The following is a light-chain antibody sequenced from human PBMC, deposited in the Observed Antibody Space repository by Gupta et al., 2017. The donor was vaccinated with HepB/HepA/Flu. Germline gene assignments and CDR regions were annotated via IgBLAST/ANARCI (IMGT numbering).Light chain of an antibody. Sequence: SYVLYQQLSGSQAPGKTVRILSGGNNIGRKSVHWYQRKPGQASFLVIYYDSARPSGIPERFSGSNSGNTAALTISRVEAGDEAGYYCQVWDSSSDHLVFGGGTKLTVL. CDR1: NIGRKS. V-gene: IGLV3-21*04. CDR3: QVWDSSSDHLV. J-gene: IGLJ2*01. CDR2: YDS.